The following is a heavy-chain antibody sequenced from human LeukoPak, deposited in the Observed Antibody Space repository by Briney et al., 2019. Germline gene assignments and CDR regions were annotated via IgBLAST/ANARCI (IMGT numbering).Heavy chain of an antibody. CDR3: AKYRSRAIAAAGDAFDI. V-gene: IGHV3-23*01. CDR1: GITFSNYA. CDR2: ISGSGGST. J-gene: IGHJ3*02. D-gene: IGHD6-25*01. Sequence: GGSLRLSCVASGITFSNYAVSWVRQAPGKGLEWVSAISGSGGSTYYADSVKGRFTISRDNSKNTLYLQMNSLRAEDTAVYYCAKYRSRAIAAAGDAFDIWGQGTMVTVSS.